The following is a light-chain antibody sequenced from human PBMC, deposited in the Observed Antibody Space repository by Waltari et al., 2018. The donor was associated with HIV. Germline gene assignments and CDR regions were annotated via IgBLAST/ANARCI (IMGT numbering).Light chain of an antibody. V-gene: IGLV1-44*01. CDR1: SSNIGRYA. Sequence: QSVLTQSPSASGTPGQRVPISCSGSSSNIGRYAVNWYQHLPGTAPKLLIYKDNQRPSGVPDRFAGSKSGTSASLAISGLQSEDEADYYCAAWDDSLNGPVFGGGTKLTVL. J-gene: IGLJ2*01. CDR2: KDN. CDR3: AAWDDSLNGPV.